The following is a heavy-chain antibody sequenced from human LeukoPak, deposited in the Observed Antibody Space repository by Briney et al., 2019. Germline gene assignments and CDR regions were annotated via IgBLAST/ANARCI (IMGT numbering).Heavy chain of an antibody. CDR3: ARQCGRWDSFDY. J-gene: IGHJ4*02. Sequence: PSETLSLTCTVWGGSISSYYWSWIRQPPGKGLEWIGYIYFSGTTSYNPSLKSRVTISVDTSKNQFSLRLTSVTAADTAVYYCARQCGRWDSFDYWGQGTLVTVSS. V-gene: IGHV4-59*08. D-gene: IGHD1-26*01. CDR2: IYFSGTT. CDR1: GGSISSYY.